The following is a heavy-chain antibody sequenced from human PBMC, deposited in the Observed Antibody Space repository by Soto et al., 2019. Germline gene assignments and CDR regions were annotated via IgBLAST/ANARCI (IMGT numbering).Heavy chain of an antibody. V-gene: IGHV3-48*03. CDR2: ISSSGSTI. J-gene: IGHJ3*02. CDR3: ARTGIEAGGAFDI. Sequence: GGSLRLSCAASGFTFSSYEMNWVRQAPGKGLEWVSYISSSGSTIYYADSVKGRFTISRDNAKNSLYLQMNSLRAEDTAVYYCARTGIEAGGAFDIWGQGTMVTVSS. CDR1: GFTFSSYE. D-gene: IGHD6-25*01.